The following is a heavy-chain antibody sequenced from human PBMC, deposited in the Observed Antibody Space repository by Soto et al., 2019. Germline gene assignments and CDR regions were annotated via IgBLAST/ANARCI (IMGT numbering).Heavy chain of an antibody. J-gene: IGHJ4*02. V-gene: IGHV1-46*01. CDR2: INPSGGST. CDR1: GYTFTSYY. D-gene: IGHD6-13*01. CDR3: ARGPSIAAAGDLTNDY. Sequence: ASVKVSCKASGYTFTSYYMHWVRQAPGQGLEWMGIINPSGGSTSYAQKFQGRVTMTRDTSTSTVYMELSSLRSEDTAVYYCARGPSIAAAGDLTNDYWGKGTLVTVSS.